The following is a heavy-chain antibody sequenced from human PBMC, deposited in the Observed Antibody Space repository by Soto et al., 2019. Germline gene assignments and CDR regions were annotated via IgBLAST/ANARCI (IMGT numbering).Heavy chain of an antibody. Sequence: SETLSLTCAVYGGSFSGYHWSWIRQPPGKGLEWIGEINHGGGTNYNPSLKSRVTISLDTSKNQFSLNLTSVTAADTAVYYCARDLRAARLRYYYGFDVWGPGTTVTVSS. V-gene: IGHV4-34*01. J-gene: IGHJ6*02. CDR3: ARDLRAARLRYYYGFDV. D-gene: IGHD6-6*01. CDR2: INHGGGT. CDR1: GGSFSGYH.